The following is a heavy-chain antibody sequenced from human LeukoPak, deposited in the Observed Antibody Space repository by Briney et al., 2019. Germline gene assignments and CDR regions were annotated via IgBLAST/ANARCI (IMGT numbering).Heavy chain of an antibody. J-gene: IGHJ6*03. D-gene: IGHD6-6*01. Sequence: GRSLRLSCAATGFTFSNNAMHWVRQAPGKGLEWVAVISYDGSNQRYADSVKGRFTISRDNSENTQFLQMNSLRPEDTAVYYCARDGAARLLRYYYIDVWGKGTTVTVSS. CDR1: GFTFSNNA. V-gene: IGHV3-30*04. CDR3: ARDGAARLLRYYYIDV. CDR2: ISYDGSNQ.